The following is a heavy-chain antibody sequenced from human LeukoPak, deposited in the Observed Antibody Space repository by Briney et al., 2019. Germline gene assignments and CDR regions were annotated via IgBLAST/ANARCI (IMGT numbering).Heavy chain of an antibody. CDR1: GFTFSSYW. Sequence: GGSLRLSCAASGFTFSSYWMSWVRQAPGKGLEWVANIKQDGSEKYYVDSVKGRFTISRDNAKNSLYLQMNSLRAEDTAVYYCARGYGEQLVPVPYPVLFDPWGQGTLVTVSS. D-gene: IGHD6-6*01. J-gene: IGHJ5*02. CDR2: IKQDGSEK. V-gene: IGHV3-7*01. CDR3: ARGYGEQLVPVPYPVLFDP.